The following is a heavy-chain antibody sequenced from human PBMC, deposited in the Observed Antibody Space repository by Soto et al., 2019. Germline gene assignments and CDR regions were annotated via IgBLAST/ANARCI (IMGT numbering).Heavy chain of an antibody. CDR1: GYTFTSYY. V-gene: IGHV1-46*01. Sequence: GASVKVSCKASGYTFTSYYMHWVRQAPGQGLEWMGIINPSGGSTSYAQKFQGRVTMTRDTSTSTVYMELSSLRSEDTAVYYCARSGEILFQDVGTIDYYYYYGMDVWGQGTTVTVSS. CDR3: ARSGEILFQDVGTIDYYYYYGMDV. CDR2: INPSGGST. D-gene: IGHD2-15*01. J-gene: IGHJ6*02.